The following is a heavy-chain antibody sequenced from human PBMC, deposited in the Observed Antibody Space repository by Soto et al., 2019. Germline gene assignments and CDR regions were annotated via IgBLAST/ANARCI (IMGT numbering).Heavy chain of an antibody. CDR1: GGTFSSYA. J-gene: IGHJ4*02. D-gene: IGHD6-19*01. CDR2: IIPIFGTA. V-gene: IGHV1-69*13. Sequence: SVKVSCKASGGTFSSYAISWVRQAPGQGLEWMGGIIPIFGTANYAQKFQGRVTITADESTSTAYMELSSLRSEDTAVYYCARDRSQSIAVAGYAFDYWGQGTLVTVSS. CDR3: ARDRSQSIAVAGYAFDY.